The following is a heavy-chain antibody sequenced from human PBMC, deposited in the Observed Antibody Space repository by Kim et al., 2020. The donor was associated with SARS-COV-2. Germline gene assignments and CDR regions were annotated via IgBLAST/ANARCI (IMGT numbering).Heavy chain of an antibody. J-gene: IGHJ5*02. Sequence: GESLKISCKGSGYSFTSYWISWVRQMPGKGLEWMGRIDPSDSYTNYSPSFQGHVTISADKSISTAYLQWSSLKASDTAMYYCARQTVSGSYTGWFDPWGQGTLVTVSS. V-gene: IGHV5-10-1*01. CDR2: IDPSDSYT. CDR1: GYSFTSYW. CDR3: ARQTVSGSYTGWFDP. D-gene: IGHD1-26*01.